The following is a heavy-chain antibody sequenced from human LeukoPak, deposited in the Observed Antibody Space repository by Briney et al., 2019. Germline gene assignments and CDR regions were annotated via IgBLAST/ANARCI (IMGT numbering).Heavy chain of an antibody. CDR2: KDYSGST. J-gene: IGHJ2*01. CDR1: GGSISRYY. CDR3: ARVYYSSSYDYWYFDL. Sequence: SETLSLTCTVSGGSISRYYWSWIRQPPGKGLEWTGYKDYSGSTNYNRSLKSRVTISVDTSKNQFSLKLSSVTAADTAVYYCARVYYSSSYDYWYFDLWGRGTLVTVSS. V-gene: IGHV4-59*01. D-gene: IGHD6-13*01.